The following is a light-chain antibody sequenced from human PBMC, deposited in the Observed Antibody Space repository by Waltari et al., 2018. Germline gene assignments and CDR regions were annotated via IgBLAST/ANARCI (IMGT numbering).Light chain of an antibody. Sequence: DIQMTLSPSTLSASVGDRVTISCRASQSVGTWLAWYQQKPGKAPKLLIYMASSLESGVPSRFSGSGSGTEFTLTISSLQPDDFATYSCQQYSSFSTFGQGTKVDI. CDR2: MAS. J-gene: IGKJ2*01. V-gene: IGKV1-5*03. CDR1: QSVGTW. CDR3: QQYSSFST.